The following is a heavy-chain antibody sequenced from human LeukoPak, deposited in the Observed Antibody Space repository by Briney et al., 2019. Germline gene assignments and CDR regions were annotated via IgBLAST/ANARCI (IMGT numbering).Heavy chain of an antibody. CDR3: TTDPYGDSSYFDY. J-gene: IGHJ4*02. CDR1: GFTFSNAW. V-gene: IGHV3-15*01. D-gene: IGHD4-17*01. Sequence: GGSLRLSCAASGFTFSNAWMSWVRQAPGKGLEWVGRIKSKTDGGTTDYAAPVKGRFTISRDDSKNTLYLQMNSLKTEDTAVYYCTTDPYGDSSYFDYWGQGTLVTVSS. CDR2: IKSKTDGGTT.